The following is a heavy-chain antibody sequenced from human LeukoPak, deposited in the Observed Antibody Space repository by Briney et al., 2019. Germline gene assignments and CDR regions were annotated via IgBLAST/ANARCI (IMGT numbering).Heavy chain of an antibody. CDR3: ARDALYSSGYYDY. Sequence: GGSLRLSCEGSAFIFSGHWMNWVRQTPGKGLEWVSSISSSSSYIYYADSVKGRFTISRDNAKNSLYLQMNSLRAEDTAVYYCARDALYSSGYYDYWGQGTLVTVSS. V-gene: IGHV3-21*01. CDR1: AFIFSGHW. CDR2: ISSSSSYI. D-gene: IGHD3-22*01. J-gene: IGHJ4*02.